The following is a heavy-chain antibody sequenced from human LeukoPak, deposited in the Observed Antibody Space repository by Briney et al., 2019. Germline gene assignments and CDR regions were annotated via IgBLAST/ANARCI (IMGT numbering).Heavy chain of an antibody. CDR2: IYTSGST. Sequence: SETLSLTCTVSGGSISSGSYSWSWIRQPAGKGLEWIGRIYTSGSTNYNPSLKSRVTISVDTSKNQFSLKLSSVTAADTAVYYCASDRTEVDAFDIWGQGTMVTVSS. J-gene: IGHJ3*02. CDR3: ASDRTEVDAFDI. CDR1: GGSISSGSYS. V-gene: IGHV4-61*02.